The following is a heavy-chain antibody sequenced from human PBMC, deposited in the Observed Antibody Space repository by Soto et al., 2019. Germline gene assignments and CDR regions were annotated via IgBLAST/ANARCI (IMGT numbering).Heavy chain of an antibody. J-gene: IGHJ6*02. V-gene: IGHV3-23*01. CDR2: ISGSGGST. D-gene: IGHD3-10*01. CDR1: GFTFSSYA. Sequence: EVQLLESGGGLVQPGGSLRLSCAASGFTFSSYAMSWVRQAPGKGLEWVSAISGSGGSTYYADSVKGRFTISRDNSKNTLYLQMNSLRAEDTAVYYCAKDRLVRGVIVWVMDVWGQGTTVTVSS. CDR3: AKDRLVRGVIVWVMDV.